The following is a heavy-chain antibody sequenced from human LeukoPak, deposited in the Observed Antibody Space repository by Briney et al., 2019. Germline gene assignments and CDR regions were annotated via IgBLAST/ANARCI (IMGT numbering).Heavy chain of an antibody. J-gene: IGHJ6*03. D-gene: IGHD6-6*01. Sequence: SETLSLTCTVSGGSISSYYWSWIRQPPGKGLEWIGYIYYSGSTNYNPSLKSRVTISVDTSKNQFSLKLSSVTAADTAVYYCARVGRPGYYYYYYMDVWGKGTTVTISS. CDR3: ARVGRPGYYYYYYMDV. V-gene: IGHV4-59*01. CDR1: GGSISSYY. CDR2: IYYSGST.